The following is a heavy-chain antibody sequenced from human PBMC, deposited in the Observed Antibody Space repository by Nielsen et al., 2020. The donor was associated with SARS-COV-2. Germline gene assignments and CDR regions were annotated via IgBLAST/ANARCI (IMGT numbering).Heavy chain of an antibody. J-gene: IGHJ6*02. Sequence: SVKVSCYASSGSFFSYSIIWLRQPPAQWLEWMVRIIPILGIANYAQKFQGRVTITADESTSTAYMELSSLRSEDTAVYYCARDSKKDTAFNYYYYGMDVWGQGTTVTVSS. CDR3: ARDSKKDTAFNYYYYGMDV. CDR2: IIPILGIA. CDR1: SGSFFSYS. D-gene: IGHD5-18*01. V-gene: IGHV1-69*04.